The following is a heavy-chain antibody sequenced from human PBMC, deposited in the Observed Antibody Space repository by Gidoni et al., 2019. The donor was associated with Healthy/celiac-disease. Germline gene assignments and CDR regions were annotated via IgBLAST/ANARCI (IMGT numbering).Heavy chain of an antibody. V-gene: IGHV1-69*17. J-gene: IGHJ6*02. CDR2: IIPIFGIA. CDR1: GGTFRSYA. Sequence: QVQLVQSGAEVKKPGSSVKVSCKASGGTFRSYAISWVRQAPGQGLEWMGGIIPIFGIANYAQKFQGRVTITADKSTSTAYMELSSLRSEDTAVYYCAVDIVVVPVRGLRRYYYGMDVWGQGTTVTVSS. D-gene: IGHD2-2*01. CDR3: AVDIVVVPVRGLRRYYYGMDV.